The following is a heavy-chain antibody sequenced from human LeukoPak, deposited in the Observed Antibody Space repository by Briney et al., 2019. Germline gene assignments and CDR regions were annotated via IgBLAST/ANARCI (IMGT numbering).Heavy chain of an antibody. Sequence: SETLSLTCTVSGVSISSYYWSWIRQPPGKGLEWIGYIYYSGSTNYNPPLKSRVTISVDTSKNQFSLKLSSGTAADTAVYYCAREPSGGSGSYIFDYWGQGTLVTVSS. CDR3: AREPSGGSGSYIFDY. CDR1: GVSISSYY. CDR2: IYYSGST. J-gene: IGHJ4*02. D-gene: IGHD3-10*01. V-gene: IGHV4-59*12.